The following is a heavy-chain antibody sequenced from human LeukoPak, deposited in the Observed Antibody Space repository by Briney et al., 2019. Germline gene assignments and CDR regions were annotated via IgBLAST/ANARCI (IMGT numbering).Heavy chain of an antibody. CDR1: GGSFSGYY. D-gene: IGHD3-10*01. Sequence: SETLSLTCAVYGGSFSGYYWSWIRQPPGKGLEWIGEINHSGSTNYNPSLKSRVTISVDTSKNQFSLKLSSVTAADTAVYYCAREERITMARGANPVLFDYWGQGTLVTVSS. CDR2: INHSGST. CDR3: AREERITMARGANPVLFDY. V-gene: IGHV4-34*01. J-gene: IGHJ4*02.